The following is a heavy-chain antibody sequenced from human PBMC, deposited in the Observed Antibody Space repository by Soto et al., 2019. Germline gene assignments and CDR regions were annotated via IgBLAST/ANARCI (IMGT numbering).Heavy chain of an antibody. CDR3: AGFKEGKIVGLRWIDP. CDR2: ISDTGRTI. CDR1: GVDFRGSY. D-gene: IGHD3-16*02. V-gene: IGHV3-11*01. Sequence: KTGGSLRLSCVGSGVDFRGSYMNWIRQAPGKGLEWISYISDTGRTIHYADSVKGRFVISRDNSRDSLYLQMNDLRADDTAIYYCAGFKEGKIVGLRWIDPWGQGTRVTVSS. J-gene: IGHJ5*02.